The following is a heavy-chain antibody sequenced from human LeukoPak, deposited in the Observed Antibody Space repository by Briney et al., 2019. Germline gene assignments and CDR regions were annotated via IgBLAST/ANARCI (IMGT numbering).Heavy chain of an antibody. CDR1: GGSFSGYY. CDR3: AKSTYYYDSSGYYYVRYFDY. CDR2: INHSGST. V-gene: IGHV4-34*01. Sequence: PSETLSLTCAVYGGSFSGYYWGWIRQPPGKGLEWIGEINHSGSTNYNPSLKSRVTISVDTSKNQFSLKLSSVTAADTAVYYCAKSTYYYDSSGYYYVRYFDYWGQGTLVTVSS. D-gene: IGHD3-22*01. J-gene: IGHJ4*02.